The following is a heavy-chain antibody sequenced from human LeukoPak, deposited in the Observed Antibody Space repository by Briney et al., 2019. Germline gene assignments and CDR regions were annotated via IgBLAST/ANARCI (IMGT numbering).Heavy chain of an antibody. V-gene: IGHV4-59*01. CDR1: GGSISSYY. Sequence: MASETLSLTCTVSGGSISSYYWSWIRQPPGKGLEWIGYIYYSGSTNYNPSLKSRVTISVDTSKNQFSLKLSSVTAADTAVYYCARGYDNDEFDYWGQGTLVTVSS. D-gene: IGHD3-16*01. CDR2: IYYSGST. CDR3: ARGYDNDEFDY. J-gene: IGHJ4*02.